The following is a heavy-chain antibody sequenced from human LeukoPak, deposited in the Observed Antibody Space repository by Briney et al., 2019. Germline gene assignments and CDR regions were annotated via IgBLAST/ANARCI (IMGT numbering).Heavy chain of an antibody. Sequence: PGGSLRLSCAVSGFTVSGDYMSWVRQAPGKGLEWVSVMYSGGATYYADSVKGRFTISRDNSKNTLYLQMNSLRAEDTAVYYCAKDTGSYYYYYYMDVWGKGTTVTISS. CDR1: GFTVSGDY. CDR3: AKDTGSYYYYYYMDV. J-gene: IGHJ6*03. CDR2: MYSGGAT. V-gene: IGHV3-53*05. D-gene: IGHD3-10*01.